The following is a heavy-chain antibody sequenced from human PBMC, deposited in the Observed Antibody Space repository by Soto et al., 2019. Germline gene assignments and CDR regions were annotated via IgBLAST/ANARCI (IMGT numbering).Heavy chain of an antibody. D-gene: IGHD2-15*01. J-gene: IGHJ5*02. CDR3: ASDYCSGGSCYSHWFDP. Sequence: SETLSLTCTVSGGSISSGGYYWSWIRQHPGKGLEWIGYIYYSGSTYYNPSLKSRVTISVDTSKNQFSLKLSSVTAADTAVYYCASDYCSGGSCYSHWFDPWGRGTRVTVSS. V-gene: IGHV4-31*03. CDR1: GGSISSGGYY. CDR2: IYYSGST.